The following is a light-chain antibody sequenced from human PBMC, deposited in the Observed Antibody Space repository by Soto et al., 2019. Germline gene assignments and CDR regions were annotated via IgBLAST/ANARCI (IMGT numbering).Light chain of an antibody. CDR3: QNWGTGIPWV. Sequence: QLVLTQSPSASASLGASVKLTCTLSSGHSSYAIAWHQQQPEKGPRYLMKLNSDGSHSKGDGIPDRFSGSSSGAERYLTISSLQSEDEADYCCQNWGTGIPWVFGGGTKLTVL. CDR2: LNSDGSH. J-gene: IGLJ3*02. CDR1: SGHSSYA. V-gene: IGLV4-69*01.